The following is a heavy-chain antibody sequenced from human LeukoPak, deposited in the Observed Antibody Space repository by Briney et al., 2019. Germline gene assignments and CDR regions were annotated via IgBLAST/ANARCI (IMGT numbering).Heavy chain of an antibody. CDR2: IIPIFGTA. CDR1: GGTFSSYA. V-gene: IGHV1-69*05. CDR3: AREARYCSGGSCYNWFDP. Sequence: ASVKASCKASGGTFSSYAISWVRQAPGQGLEWMGGIIPIFGTANYAQKFQGRVTITTDESTSTAYMELSSLRSEDTAVYYCAREARYCSGGSCYNWFDPWGQGTLVTVSS. J-gene: IGHJ5*02. D-gene: IGHD2-15*01.